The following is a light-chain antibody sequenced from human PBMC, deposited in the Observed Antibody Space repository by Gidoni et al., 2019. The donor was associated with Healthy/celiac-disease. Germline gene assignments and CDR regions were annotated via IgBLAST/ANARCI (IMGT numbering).Light chain of an antibody. J-gene: IGLJ2*01. Sequence: SSVLTQPPPVAVPPGQTARITCGGNNIGSKSVHWYKQKPGQAPVLVVYDDSDRPSGIPERFSGSNSGNTATLTISRVEAGDEADYYCQVWDSSSDHVVFGGGTKLTVL. CDR1: NIGSKS. CDR2: DDS. V-gene: IGLV3-21*02. CDR3: QVWDSSSDHVV.